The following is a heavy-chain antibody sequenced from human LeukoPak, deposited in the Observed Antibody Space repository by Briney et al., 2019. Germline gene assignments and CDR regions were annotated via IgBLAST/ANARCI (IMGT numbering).Heavy chain of an antibody. Sequence: GGSLRLSCAASGFTVSSNYMSWVRQAPGKGLEWVSAISGSGGSTYYADSVKGRFTISRDNTKNSLYLQINSLRAEDTAAYYCARDNDGKDVWGKGTTVIVSS. J-gene: IGHJ6*04. CDR1: GFTVSSNY. CDR3: ARDNDGKDV. CDR2: ISGSGGST. V-gene: IGHV3-23*01. D-gene: IGHD2-8*01.